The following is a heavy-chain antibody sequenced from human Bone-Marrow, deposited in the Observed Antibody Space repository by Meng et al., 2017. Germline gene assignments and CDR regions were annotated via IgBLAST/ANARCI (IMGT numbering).Heavy chain of an antibody. CDR3: ARGLARYCTNGVCYKRRHYYDY. D-gene: IGHD2-8*01. J-gene: IGHJ4*02. Sequence: AQVQHGGAGLFNPSGTLPLPCAVYGGSFSGYYWSWIRQPPGKGLEWIGEINHSGSTNYNPSLKSRVTISVDTSKNQFSLKLSSVTAADTAVYYCARGLARYCTNGVCYKRRHYYDYWGQGTLVTVSS. CDR1: GGSFSGYY. CDR2: INHSGST. V-gene: IGHV4-34*01.